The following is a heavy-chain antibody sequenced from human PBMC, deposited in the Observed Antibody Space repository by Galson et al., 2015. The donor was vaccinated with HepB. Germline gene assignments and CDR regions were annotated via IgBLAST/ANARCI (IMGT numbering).Heavy chain of an antibody. D-gene: IGHD6-25*01. J-gene: IGHJ4*02. V-gene: IGHV3-30*18. Sequence: SLRLSCAGSEFVFSDYGMHWVRQAPGKGLEWVAVISPGGGQEVYADSVKGRFTISRDNSRNTLYLQMNSLRPEDTAVYYCAKEIGYFSGCDYWGPGTLVTVSS. CDR3: AKEIGYFSGCDY. CDR1: EFVFSDYG. CDR2: ISPGGGQE.